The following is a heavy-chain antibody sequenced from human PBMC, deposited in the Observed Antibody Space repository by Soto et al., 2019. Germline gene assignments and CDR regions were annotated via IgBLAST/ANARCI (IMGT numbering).Heavy chain of an antibody. CDR3: AKGRVAGTLDGAFDY. J-gene: IGHJ4*02. Sequence: GGSLRLSCAASGFTFSSYAMSLVRQAPGKGLEWVSAISSSGGSTYYADSVKGRFTISRDNSKNTLYLQMNSLRAEDTAVYYCAKGRVAGTLDGAFDYWGQGTLVTVSS. D-gene: IGHD6-19*01. CDR1: GFTFSSYA. V-gene: IGHV3-23*01. CDR2: ISSSGGST.